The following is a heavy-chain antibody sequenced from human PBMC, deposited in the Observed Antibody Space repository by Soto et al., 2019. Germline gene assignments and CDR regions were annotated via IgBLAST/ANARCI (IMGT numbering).Heavy chain of an antibody. J-gene: IGHJ4*02. Sequence: EASVKVSCKVSGYTLTELSMHWVRQAPGKGLEWMGGFDPEDGETIYAQKFQGRVTMTEDTSTDTAYMELSSLRSEDTAVYYCATSYFYCTNGVCYGIPPHFDYWGQGNLVTGSS. CDR1: GYTLTELS. CDR3: ATSYFYCTNGVCYGIPPHFDY. CDR2: FDPEDGET. V-gene: IGHV1-24*01. D-gene: IGHD2-8*01.